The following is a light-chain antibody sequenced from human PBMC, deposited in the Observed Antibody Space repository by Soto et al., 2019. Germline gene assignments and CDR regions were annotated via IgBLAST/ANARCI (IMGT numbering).Light chain of an antibody. CDR3: QQYSSSPRT. CDR2: GAS. V-gene: IGKV3D-15*01. Sequence: EIMVKQAPATLSVTPGERITLSCRARQSVTKSLAWYQQKPAPPPRLLIYGASKRATGLPTRFRSSGSRTAFTLTISRLEPEDFAEYCCQQYSSSPRTFGQGANVDI. CDR1: QSVTKS. J-gene: IGKJ1*01.